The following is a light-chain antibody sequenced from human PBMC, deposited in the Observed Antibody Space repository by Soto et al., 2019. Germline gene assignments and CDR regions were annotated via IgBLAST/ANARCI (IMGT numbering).Light chain of an antibody. CDR1: SSDIGAYNY. J-gene: IGLJ2*01. CDR2: GVT. CDR3: NSFMTSRNLDVV. Sequence: QSALTQPASVSGSPGQSITISCTGTSSDIGAYNYVSWYQHHPGKAPKLLIYGVTNRPSGVSNRFSGSKSGNTASLTISGLQSEDVADYYCNSFMTSRNLDVVFGGGTKLTVL. V-gene: IGLV2-14*03.